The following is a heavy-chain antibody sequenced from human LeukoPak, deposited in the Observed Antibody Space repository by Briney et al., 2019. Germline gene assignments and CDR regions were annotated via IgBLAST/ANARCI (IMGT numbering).Heavy chain of an antibody. CDR2: IYTSGST. V-gene: IGHV4-61*02. CDR1: GASISSHIYY. Sequence: TLSLTCTVSGASISSHIYYWSWIRQPAGKGLEWIGRIYTSGSTNYNPSLKSRVTMSLDTSKNQFPLNLSSVTAADTAVYYCAGEFAYWGQGTLVTVPS. J-gene: IGHJ4*02. CDR3: AGEFAY.